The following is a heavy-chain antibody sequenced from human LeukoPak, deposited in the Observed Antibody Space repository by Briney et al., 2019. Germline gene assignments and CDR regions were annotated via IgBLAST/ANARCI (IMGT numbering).Heavy chain of an antibody. V-gene: IGHV3-48*01. CDR3: ARDHNYAFDN. CDR2: IGIDSGNT. D-gene: IGHD1-1*01. Sequence: PGGSLRLSCTASGFPFIEYSMKWVRQAPGKGLEWISYIGIDSGNTKYADSVRGRFTISADKAKNSLYLQMNSLRVEDTAVYYCARDHNYAFDNWGQGTLVSVAS. CDR1: GFPFIEYS. J-gene: IGHJ4*02.